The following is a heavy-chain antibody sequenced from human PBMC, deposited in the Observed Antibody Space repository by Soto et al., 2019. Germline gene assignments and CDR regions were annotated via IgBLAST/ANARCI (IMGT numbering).Heavy chain of an antibody. CDR2: ISAYNGNT. D-gene: IGHD6-19*01. Sequence: ASVKVSCKASGYTFTSYGISWLRQAPGQGLEWMGWISAYNGNTNYAQKLQGRVTMTTDTSTSTAYMELMSLRSDDTAVYYCAREVAGTRNWFEPWGQGTLVTVSS. CDR3: AREVAGTRNWFEP. V-gene: IGHV1-18*01. J-gene: IGHJ5*02. CDR1: GYTFTSYG.